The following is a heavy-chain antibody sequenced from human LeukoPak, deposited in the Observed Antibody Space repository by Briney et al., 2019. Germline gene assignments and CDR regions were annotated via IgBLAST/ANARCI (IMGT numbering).Heavy chain of an antibody. CDR2: ISYDGSNK. J-gene: IGHJ4*02. Sequence: GGSLRLSCAASGFTFSSYAMHWVRQAPGKGLEWVAVISYDGSNKYYADSVKGRFTISRDNSKNTLYLQMNSLRAEDTAVYHCARDSYGPIDYWGQGTLVTVSS. D-gene: IGHD3-10*01. CDR3: ARDSYGPIDY. CDR1: GFTFSSYA. V-gene: IGHV3-30-3*01.